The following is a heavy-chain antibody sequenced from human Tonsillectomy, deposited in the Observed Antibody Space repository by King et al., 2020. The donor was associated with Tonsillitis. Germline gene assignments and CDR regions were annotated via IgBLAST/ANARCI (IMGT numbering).Heavy chain of an antibody. CDR3: ARRSPFDAFDI. V-gene: IGHV5-10-1*03. J-gene: IGHJ3*02. Sequence: VQLVESGAEVKKPGESLRISCKASGYNFTNYWITWVRQMPGKGLEWVGRIDPSDSYNSYSLSLQGHVTISVDSSISTAYLQWSGLMASDTAIYYCARRSPFDAFDIWGQGTMVTLSS. CDR1: GYNFTNYW. CDR2: IDPSDSYN.